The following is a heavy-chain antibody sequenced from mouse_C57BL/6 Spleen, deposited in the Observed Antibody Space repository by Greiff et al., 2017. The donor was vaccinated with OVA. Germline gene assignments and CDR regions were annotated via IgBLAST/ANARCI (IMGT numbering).Heavy chain of an antibody. J-gene: IGHJ2*01. CDR3: ARHEGYDFDY. V-gene: IGHV5-6*01. D-gene: IGHD2-14*01. Sequence: EVQLVESGGDLVKPGGSLKLSCAASGFTFSSYGMSWVRQTPDKRLEWVATISRGGSYTYYPDSVKGRFTISRDTAKNTLYLQMSSLKSEDTDMYYCARHEGYDFDYWGQGTTLTVSS. CDR2: ISRGGSYT. CDR1: GFTFSSYG.